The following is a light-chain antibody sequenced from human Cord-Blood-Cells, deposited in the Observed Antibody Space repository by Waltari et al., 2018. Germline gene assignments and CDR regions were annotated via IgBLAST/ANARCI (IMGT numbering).Light chain of an antibody. CDR1: NSDVGGSTD. J-gene: IGLJ2*01. CDR3: SSYAGSNNLV. Sequence: ALTQPPSASGSPGKSVTISCTGANSDVGGSTDVPWYQKHPGKAPNLKIYEVSKRPSGVPDRFSGSKSGNTASLTVSGLQAEDEADYYCSSYAGSNNLVFGGGTKLTVL. CDR2: EVS. V-gene: IGLV2-8*01.